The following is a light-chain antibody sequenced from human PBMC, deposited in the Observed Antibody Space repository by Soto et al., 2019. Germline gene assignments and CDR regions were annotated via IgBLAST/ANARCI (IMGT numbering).Light chain of an antibody. CDR3: CSDGVSRAV. Sequence: QSALTQPASVSGSPGQSITISCTGTSSDVGSHNLVSWYQQHPGQAPKLMIYEVSKRPLGVSTRFSASKSGNTASLTISGLQAEDEADYYCCSDGVSRAVFGGGTQLTVL. V-gene: IGLV2-23*02. CDR1: SSDVGSHNL. J-gene: IGLJ7*01. CDR2: EVS.